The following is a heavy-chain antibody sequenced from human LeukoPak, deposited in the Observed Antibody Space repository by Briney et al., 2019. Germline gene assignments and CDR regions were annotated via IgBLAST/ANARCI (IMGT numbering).Heavy chain of an antibody. D-gene: IGHD3-3*01. CDR1: GGTFSSYA. CDR3: ASDRRDYDFWSGHSNWFDP. CDR2: IIPIFGTA. Sequence: SVKVSCKASGGTFSSYAISWVRQAPGQGLEWMGGIIPIFGTANYAQKFQGRVTITTDESTSTAYMKLSSLRSEDTAVYYCASDRRDYDFWSGHSNWFDPWGQGTLVTVSS. V-gene: IGHV1-69*05. J-gene: IGHJ5*02.